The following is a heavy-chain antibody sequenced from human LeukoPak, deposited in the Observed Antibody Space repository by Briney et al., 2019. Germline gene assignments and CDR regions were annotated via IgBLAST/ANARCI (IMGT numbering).Heavy chain of an antibody. D-gene: IGHD6-13*01. V-gene: IGHV1-18*01. CDR3: AREQLAAAGYYYYGMDV. Sequence: GASVKVSCKASGYTFTSYGISWVRQAPGQGLEWMGWISAYNGNTNYAQNLQGRVTMATDTSTSTAYMELRSLRSDDTAVYYCAREQLAAAGYYYYGMDVWGQGTTVTVSS. J-gene: IGHJ6*02. CDR1: GYTFTSYG. CDR2: ISAYNGNT.